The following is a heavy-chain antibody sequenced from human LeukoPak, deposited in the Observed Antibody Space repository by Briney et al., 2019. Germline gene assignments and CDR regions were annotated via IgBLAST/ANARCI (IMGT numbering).Heavy chain of an antibody. D-gene: IGHD3-16*01. Sequence: PGGSLRLSCAASGFTFSSYAMHWVRQAPGKGLEWVAVISYDGSNKYYADSVKGRFTISRDNSKNTLYLQMNSLRAEDTAVYYCAREGEGDYFDYWGQGTLATVSS. J-gene: IGHJ4*02. CDR3: AREGEGDYFDY. CDR1: GFTFSSYA. V-gene: IGHV3-30-3*01. CDR2: ISYDGSNK.